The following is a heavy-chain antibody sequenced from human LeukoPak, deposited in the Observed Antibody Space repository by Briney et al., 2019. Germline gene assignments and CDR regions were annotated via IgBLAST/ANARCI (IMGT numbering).Heavy chain of an antibody. CDR1: GFTFSTYE. CDR3: AKGGLGFGELLTCRS. CDR2: TSNSGSIT. J-gene: IGHJ4*02. V-gene: IGHV3-48*03. D-gene: IGHD3-10*01. Sequence: GGSLRLSCAASGFTFSTYEMNWVRQAPGKGLEWVSYTSNSGSITHYADSVKGRFTISRDNAKNSLYLQMNSLRAEDTAVYYCAKGGLGFGELLTCRSWGQGTLVTVSS.